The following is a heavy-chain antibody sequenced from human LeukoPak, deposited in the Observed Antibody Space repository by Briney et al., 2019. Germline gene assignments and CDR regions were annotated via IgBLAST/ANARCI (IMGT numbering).Heavy chain of an antibody. CDR3: ARPYYYDSRIDP. V-gene: IGHV4-30-4*01. CDR2: ISGSGST. D-gene: IGHD3-22*01. J-gene: IGHJ5*02. Sequence: SQTLSLTCTVSGDSFSGGEYSWSWIRQPPGKGLEWIGDISGSGSTSYNSSLESRVSISSDTSKTHFSLSLTSVTAADTAVYYCARPYYYDSRIDPWGQGTLVTVSS. CDR1: GDSFSGGEYS.